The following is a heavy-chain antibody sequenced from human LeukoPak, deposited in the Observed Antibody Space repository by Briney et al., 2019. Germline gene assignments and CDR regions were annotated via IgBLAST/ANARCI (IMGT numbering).Heavy chain of an antibody. Sequence: GGSLRLSCAASGFTFSSYGMHWVRQAPGKGLEWVAFIRYGGSNKYYADSVKGRFTISRDNSKNTLYLQMNSLRAEDTAVYYCAKESLVVPAAIPPTDYWGQGTLVTVSS. D-gene: IGHD2-2*02. V-gene: IGHV3-30*02. CDR1: GFTFSSYG. J-gene: IGHJ4*02. CDR2: IRYGGSNK. CDR3: AKESLVVPAAIPPTDY.